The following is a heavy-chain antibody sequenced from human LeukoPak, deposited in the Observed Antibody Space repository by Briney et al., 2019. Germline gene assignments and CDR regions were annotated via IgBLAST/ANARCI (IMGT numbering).Heavy chain of an antibody. CDR1: GDSISSDGHS. CDR3: VRGVGGEYFYFDR. V-gene: IGHV4-30-4*07. CDR2: IYHSGSA. J-gene: IGHJ4*02. Sequence: ASETLSLTCGVSGDSISSDGHSWRWIRQPPGKGLEWVGYIYHSGSAYHNPSLKSRLALSVDTSNNQFSLRLRSVTAADTAVYYCVRGVGGEYFYFDRWGQGALVTVSA. D-gene: IGHD1-26*01.